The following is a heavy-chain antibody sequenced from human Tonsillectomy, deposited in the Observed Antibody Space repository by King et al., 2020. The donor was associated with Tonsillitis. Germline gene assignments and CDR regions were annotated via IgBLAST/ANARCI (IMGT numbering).Heavy chain of an antibody. D-gene: IGHD2-15*01. J-gene: IGHJ4*02. CDR1: GGSISSYY. Sequence: QLQESGPGLVKPSETLSLTCTVSGGSISSYYWSWIRQPPGKGLEWIGYIYYSGSTNYNPSLKSRVTISVDTSKNQFSLKLSSVTAADTAVYYCARDNGYCSGGSCYGAFDYWGQGTLVTVSS. V-gene: IGHV4-59*01. CDR3: ARDNGYCSGGSCYGAFDY. CDR2: IYYSGST.